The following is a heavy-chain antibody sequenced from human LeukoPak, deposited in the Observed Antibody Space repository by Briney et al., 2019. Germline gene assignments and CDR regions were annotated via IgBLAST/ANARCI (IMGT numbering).Heavy chain of an antibody. Sequence: ASVKVSCKASGYTFTGYYIRWVRQAPGQGLEWMGWINPNSGGTNYAQKFQGRVTMTRDTSISTAYMDLSRLRSDDTAVYYCARGESTVVTGRAAHYWGQGTLVTVSS. V-gene: IGHV1-2*02. J-gene: IGHJ4*02. CDR3: ARGESTVVTGRAAHY. CDR1: GYTFTGYY. CDR2: INPNSGGT. D-gene: IGHD4-23*01.